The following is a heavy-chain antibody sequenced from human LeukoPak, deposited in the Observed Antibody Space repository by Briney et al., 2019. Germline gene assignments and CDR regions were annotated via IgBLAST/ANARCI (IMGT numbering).Heavy chain of an antibody. D-gene: IGHD6-6*01. CDR2: IYYSGST. Sequence: SETLSLTCTVSGGSISSGDFYWSWIRQPPGKGLEWIGSIYYSGSTYYNPSLKSRVTISVDTSKNQFSLKLSSVTAADTAVYYCASFEYSSSDSFDYWGQGTLVTVSS. J-gene: IGHJ4*02. CDR1: GGSISSGDFY. V-gene: IGHV4-30-4*01. CDR3: ASFEYSSSDSFDY.